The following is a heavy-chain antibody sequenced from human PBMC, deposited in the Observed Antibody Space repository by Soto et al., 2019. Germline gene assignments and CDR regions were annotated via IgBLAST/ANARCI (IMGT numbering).Heavy chain of an antibody. CDR1: GLSFSTYW. Sequence: EVQLEESGGGLVQPRGSLRLSCAASGLSFSTYWMNWVRQAPGKGLEWVAIIKKDGSEKLYVDSVKGRFTISRDNARNSLYLEMNSLIAEDTAVYYCAAGSGWLPDFWGQGTLVTVSS. D-gene: IGHD6-19*01. J-gene: IGHJ4*02. V-gene: IGHV3-7*01. CDR2: IKKDGSEK. CDR3: AAGSGWLPDF.